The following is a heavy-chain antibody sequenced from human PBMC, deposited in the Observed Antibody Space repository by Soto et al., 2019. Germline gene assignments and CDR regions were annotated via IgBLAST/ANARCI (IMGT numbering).Heavy chain of an antibody. Sequence: GGSLRLSCGASGISFSRCLMSWVRQAPGKGLEWVASISQDGTDTDYVDSVKGRFAISRDLSGNTLFLQMNSLRLEDTAVYFCAKEMYPRTVLDSSSPWGDYWGQGTLVTVSS. CDR2: ISQDGTDT. D-gene: IGHD6-6*01. CDR1: GISFSRCL. V-gene: IGHV3-7*01. CDR3: AKEMYPRTVLDSSSPWGDY. J-gene: IGHJ4*02.